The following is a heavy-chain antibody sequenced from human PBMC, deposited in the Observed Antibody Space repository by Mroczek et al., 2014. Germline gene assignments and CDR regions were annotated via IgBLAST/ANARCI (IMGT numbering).Heavy chain of an antibody. Sequence: ESGGGVVQPGRSLRLSCAASGFTFSSYGMHWVRQAPGKGLEWVAVISYDGSNKYYADSVKGRFTISRDNSKNTLYLQMNSLRAEDTAVYYCAKEPTLFGGAWFDPWGQGTLVTVSS. CDR3: AKEPTLFGGAWFDP. CDR1: GFTFSSYG. D-gene: IGHD3-3*01. V-gene: IGHV3-30*18. J-gene: IGHJ5*02. CDR2: ISYDGSNK.